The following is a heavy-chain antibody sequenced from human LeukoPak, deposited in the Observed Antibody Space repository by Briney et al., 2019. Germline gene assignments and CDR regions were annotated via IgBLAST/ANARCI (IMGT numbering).Heavy chain of an antibody. CDR2: IIPIFGTA. CDR1: GGTFSSYA. J-gene: IGHJ4*02. Sequence: GASVKVSCKASGGTFSSYAISWVRQAPGQGLEWMGGIIPIFGTANYAQKFQGRVTITTDESTSTAYRELSSLRSEDTAVYYCARSAQVATITDYFDYWGQGTLVTVSS. V-gene: IGHV1-69*05. D-gene: IGHD5-12*01. CDR3: ARSAQVATITDYFDY.